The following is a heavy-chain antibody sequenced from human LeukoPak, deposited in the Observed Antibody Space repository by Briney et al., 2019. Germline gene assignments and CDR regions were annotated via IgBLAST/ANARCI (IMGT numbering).Heavy chain of an antibody. CDR2: IYPGDSNT. V-gene: IGHV5-51*01. CDR3: VQCGGDCYTSSH. Sequence: GESLKISCESSGYSFTSYWIGWVRQMPGKGLEWTGIIYPGDSNTRYSPSFQGQVTISADKSISTAYLQWSSLKASDSAMYYCVQCGGDCYTSSHWGQGTLVTVSS. D-gene: IGHD2-21*02. CDR1: GYSFTSYW. J-gene: IGHJ4*02.